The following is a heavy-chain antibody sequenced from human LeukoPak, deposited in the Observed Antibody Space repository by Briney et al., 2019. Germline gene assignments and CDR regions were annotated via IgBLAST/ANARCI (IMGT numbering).Heavy chain of an antibody. D-gene: IGHD6-13*01. Sequence: ASVKVSCEASGYIFITYYLHWVRQAPGQGLEWMGVINPSDGSTNYTQKFQGRVTMTRDTSTRTVYMQLSSLRSDDTAVYYCARSIAAAGTGDFDYWGQGTLVTVSS. J-gene: IGHJ4*02. CDR2: INPSDGST. V-gene: IGHV1-46*01. CDR3: ARSIAAAGTGDFDY. CDR1: GYIFITYY.